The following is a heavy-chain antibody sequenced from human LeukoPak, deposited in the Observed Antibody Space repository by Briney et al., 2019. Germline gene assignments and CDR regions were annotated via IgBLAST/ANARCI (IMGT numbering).Heavy chain of an antibody. CDR2: ISAYNGNT. Sequence: GASVTVSFKASGYTFTSYGFSWVRQAPGQGLEWMGWISAYNGNTNYAQKLQGRATMTTDTSTSTAYMELRSLRSDATAVYYCARSGVTWWFDPWGQGTLVTVSS. CDR1: GYTFTSYG. D-gene: IGHD5-18*01. V-gene: IGHV1-18*01. J-gene: IGHJ5*02. CDR3: ARSGVTWWFDP.